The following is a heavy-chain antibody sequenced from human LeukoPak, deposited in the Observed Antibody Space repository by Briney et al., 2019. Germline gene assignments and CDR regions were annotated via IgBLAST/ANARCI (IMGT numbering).Heavy chain of an antibody. CDR1: GFTFSSYS. V-gene: IGHV3-66*01. CDR3: ARVPYGGNSIDC. J-gene: IGHJ4*02. D-gene: IGHD4-23*01. Sequence: PGGSLRLSCAASGFTFSSYSMNWVRQAPGKGLEWVSVIYSGGSTDYADSVKGRFTIARDNSRNTVHLQMNSLRVEDTAMYYCARVPYGGNSIDCWGQGTLVTVSS. CDR2: IYSGGST.